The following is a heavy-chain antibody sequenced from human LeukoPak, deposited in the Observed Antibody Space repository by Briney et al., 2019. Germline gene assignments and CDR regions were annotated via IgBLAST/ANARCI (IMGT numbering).Heavy chain of an antibody. CDR3: ARGYYYGSGSYRKVVLDV. CDR1: GGSFSGYY. J-gene: IGHJ6*02. V-gene: IGHV4-34*01. Sequence: SETLSLTCAVYGGSFSGYYWSWIRQPPGKGLEWIGEINHSGSTNYNPSLKSRVTISVDTSKNQSSLKLSSVTAADTAVYYCARGYYYGSGSYRKVVLDVWGQGTTVTVSS. D-gene: IGHD3-10*01. CDR2: INHSGST.